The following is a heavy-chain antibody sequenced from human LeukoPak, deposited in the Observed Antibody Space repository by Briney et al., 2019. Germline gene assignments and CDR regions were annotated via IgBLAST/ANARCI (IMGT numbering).Heavy chain of an antibody. CDR2: IIPILGIA. V-gene: IGHV1-69*04. CDR1: GGTFSSYA. Sequence: ASVKVSCKASGGTFSSYAISWVRQAPGQGLEWMGRIIPILGIANYAQKFQGRVTITADKSTSTAYMELSSLRSEDTTVYYCARPYYDILTGYYNPFDYWGQGTLVTVSS. CDR3: ARPYYDILTGYYNPFDY. D-gene: IGHD3-9*01. J-gene: IGHJ4*02.